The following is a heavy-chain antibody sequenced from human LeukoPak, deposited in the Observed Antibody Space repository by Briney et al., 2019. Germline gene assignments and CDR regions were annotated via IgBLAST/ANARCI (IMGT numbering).Heavy chain of an antibody. CDR3: ARIKGYYESNNFGY. V-gene: IGHV4-31*03. J-gene: IGHJ4*02. Sequence: SETLSLTCTVSGGSISSGGYYWSWIRQHPGKGLEWIGYIYYSGSTYYNPSLKSRVTISVDTSKNQFSLKLSSVTAADTAVYYCARIKGYYESNNFGYWGQGTLVTVSS. CDR2: IYYSGST. CDR1: GGSISSGGYY. D-gene: IGHD3-22*01.